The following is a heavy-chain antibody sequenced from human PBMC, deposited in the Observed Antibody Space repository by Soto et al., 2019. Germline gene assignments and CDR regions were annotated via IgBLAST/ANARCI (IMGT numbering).Heavy chain of an antibody. V-gene: IGHV3-30*18. CDR2: ISYDGSNK. Sequence: LRLSCAASGFTFSSYGMHWVRQAPGKGLEWVAVISYDGSNKYYADSVKGRFTISRDNSKNTLYLQMNSLRAEDTAVYYCAKDFSDSSGSRFDPWGQGTLVTVSS. CDR3: AKDFSDSSGSRFDP. J-gene: IGHJ5*02. D-gene: IGHD3-22*01. CDR1: GFTFSSYG.